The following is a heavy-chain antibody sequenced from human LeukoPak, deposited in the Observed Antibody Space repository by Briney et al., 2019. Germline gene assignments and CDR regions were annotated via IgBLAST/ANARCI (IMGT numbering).Heavy chain of an antibody. CDR3: ARVWFGESGWFDP. Sequence: PGGSLRLSCAASGFTFSNYGMHWVRQAPGKGLEWVSFISGSSGYIYYADSVEGRFTISRDNAKNSLYLQMNSLRAEDTAVYYCARVWFGESGWFDPWGQGTLVTVSS. CDR2: ISGSSGYI. CDR1: GFTFSNYG. J-gene: IGHJ5*02. D-gene: IGHD3-10*01. V-gene: IGHV3-21*01.